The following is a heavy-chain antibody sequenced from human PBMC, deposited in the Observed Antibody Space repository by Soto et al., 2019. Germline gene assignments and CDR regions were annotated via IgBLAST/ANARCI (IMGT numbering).Heavy chain of an antibody. CDR3: TRGASGFGNLDY. D-gene: IGHD6-19*01. CDR2: LNGDASSS. V-gene: IGHV3-74*01. J-gene: IGHJ4*02. Sequence: EVQLAESGGNLVQPGGSLTISCAASGFTFSSFWLHWVRHTPGKGLVWISRLNGDASSSSYSDSVTGRFTISRDTATNTLYLQMNSLRPEDTGLYYCTRGASGFGNLDYWGLGTLVTVSS. CDR1: GFTFSSFW.